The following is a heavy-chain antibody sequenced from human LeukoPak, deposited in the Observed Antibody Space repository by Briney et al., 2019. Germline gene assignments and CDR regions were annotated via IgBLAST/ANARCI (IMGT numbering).Heavy chain of an antibody. CDR1: GYTLTELS. J-gene: IGHJ6*02. D-gene: IGHD1-1*01. Sequence: RRASVKVSCKVSGYTLTELSMHWVRQAPGKGLEWMGGFDPEDGETIYAQKFQGRVTMTEDTSTDTAYMELSGLRSEDTAVYYCATEPPTRWRADYYYYYGMDVWGQGTTVTVSS. V-gene: IGHV1-24*01. CDR2: FDPEDGET. CDR3: ATEPPTRWRADYYYYYGMDV.